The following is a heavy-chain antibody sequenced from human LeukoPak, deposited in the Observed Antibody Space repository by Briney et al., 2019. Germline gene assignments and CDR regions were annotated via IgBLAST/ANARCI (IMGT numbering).Heavy chain of an antibody. J-gene: IGHJ4*02. D-gene: IGHD3-16*01. CDR1: GFPFSTHS. V-gene: IGHV3-7*01. CDR3: ARVGGRGGYYFDY. CDR2: IKQDGSEK. Sequence: PGGSLRLSCAASGFPFSTHSLNWVRQAPGKGLEWVANIKQDGSEKYYVDSVKGRFTISRDNAKNSLYLQMNSLRAEDTAVYYCARVGGRGGYYFDYWGQGTLVTVSS.